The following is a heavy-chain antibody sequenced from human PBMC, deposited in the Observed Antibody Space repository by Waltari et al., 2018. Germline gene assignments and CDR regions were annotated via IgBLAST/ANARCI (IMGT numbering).Heavy chain of an antibody. V-gene: IGHV4-4*07. Sequence: QVQLQESGPRLVKPSETLSLTCTVSGDSISAYYWSWIRQPAGKGLEWIGRIDPSGTTNYNPSLKSRVTMSGDTSKNQFSLRLRSVTVADTAVYYCAREFDSSGYYYRAAWGQGALVTVSS. J-gene: IGHJ5*02. CDR1: GDSISAYY. D-gene: IGHD3-22*01. CDR2: IDPSGTT. CDR3: AREFDSSGYYYRAA.